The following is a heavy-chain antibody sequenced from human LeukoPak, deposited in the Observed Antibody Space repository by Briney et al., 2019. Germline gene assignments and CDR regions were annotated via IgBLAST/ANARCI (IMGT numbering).Heavy chain of an antibody. CDR1: GGSFSGYY. D-gene: IGHD1-26*01. CDR3: ARDPSGSYLIRYFDY. V-gene: IGHV4-34*01. Sequence: KASETLSLTCAVYGGSFSGYYWSWIRQPPGKGLEWIGEINHSGSTNYNPSLKSRVTISVDTSKNQFSLKLSSVTAADTAVYYCARDPSGSYLIRYFDYWGQGTLVTVSS. J-gene: IGHJ4*02. CDR2: INHSGST.